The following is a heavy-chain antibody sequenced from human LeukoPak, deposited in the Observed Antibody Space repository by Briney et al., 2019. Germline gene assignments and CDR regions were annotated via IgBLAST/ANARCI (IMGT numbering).Heavy chain of an antibody. V-gene: IGHV3-30-3*01. D-gene: IGHD3-22*01. CDR2: ISYDGSNK. CDR3: AKDRRITMIVVVITGFDY. Sequence: PGRSLRLSCAASGFTFSSYAMHWVRQAPGKGLEWVAVISYDGSNKYYADSVKGRFTISRDNSKNTLYLQMNSLRAEDTAVYYCAKDRRITMIVVVITGFDYWGQGTLVTVSS. J-gene: IGHJ4*02. CDR1: GFTFSSYA.